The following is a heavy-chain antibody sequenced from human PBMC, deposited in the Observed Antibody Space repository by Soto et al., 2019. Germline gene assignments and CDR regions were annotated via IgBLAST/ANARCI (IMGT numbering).Heavy chain of an antibody. CDR1: GYSFTSYW. CDR2: IYPGDSDT. V-gene: IGHV5-51*01. J-gene: IGHJ5*02. CDR3: ASGGARLGPSFWFDP. D-gene: IGHD7-27*01. Sequence: GESLKISCKGSGYSFTSYWIGWVRQMPGKGLEWMGIIYPGDSDTRYSPSFQGQVTISADKSISTAYLQWSSLKASDTAMYYCASGGARLGPSFWFDPWGQGTLVTVSS.